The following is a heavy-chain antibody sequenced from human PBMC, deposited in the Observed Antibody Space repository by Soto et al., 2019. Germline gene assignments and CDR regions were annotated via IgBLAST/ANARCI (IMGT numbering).Heavy chain of an antibody. CDR3: AKGYCSGGSCYSPYFFDY. V-gene: IGHV3-21*01. D-gene: IGHD2-15*01. CDR2: ISSSSSHR. Sequence: PGGSLRLSCAASGFTFSSYSMNWVRQAPGKGLEWVSFISSSSSHRNYADSVKGRFTISRDNAKNSLYLQMNSLRAEDTAVYYCAKGYCSGGSCYSPYFFDYWGQGTLVTVSS. J-gene: IGHJ4*02. CDR1: GFTFSSYS.